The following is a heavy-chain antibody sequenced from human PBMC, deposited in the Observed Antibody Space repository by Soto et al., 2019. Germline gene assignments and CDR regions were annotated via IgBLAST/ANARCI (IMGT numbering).Heavy chain of an antibody. J-gene: IGHJ5*02. CDR1: GGSISSGDYY. CDR2: IYHSGST. CDR3: ARERPDGARLDP. V-gene: IGHV4-30-4*01. Sequence: QVQLQESGPGLVKPSQTLSLTCTVSGGSISSGDYYWSWIRQPPGKGLEWIGYIYHSGSTYYNPSLKSLVTISVHTSKNQFSLKLSSVTAADTAVYYCARERPDGARLDPWGQGTLVTVSS. D-gene: IGHD6-6*01.